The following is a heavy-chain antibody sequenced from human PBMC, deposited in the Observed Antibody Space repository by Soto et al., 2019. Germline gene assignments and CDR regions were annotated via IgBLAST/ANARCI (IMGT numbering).Heavy chain of an antibody. D-gene: IGHD4-17*01. Sequence: ASVKVSCKASGYTFTSYAMHWVRQAPGQRLEWMGWINAGNGNTKYSQKFQGRVTITRDTSASTAYMELSSLRSEDTAVYYCARDHDYGGKTPLWFDPWGQGILVTVSS. CDR1: GYTFTSYA. J-gene: IGHJ5*02. V-gene: IGHV1-3*01. CDR2: INAGNGNT. CDR3: ARDHDYGGKTPLWFDP.